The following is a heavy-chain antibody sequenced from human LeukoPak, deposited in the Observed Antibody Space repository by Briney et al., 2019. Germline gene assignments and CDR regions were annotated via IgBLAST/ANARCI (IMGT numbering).Heavy chain of an antibody. CDR1: GYTFTSYD. Sequence: ASVKVSCKASGYTFTSYDINWVRQATGQGREWMGWMNPNSGNTGYAQQFQGRVTMHRNTSISTAYMELSSLRSDDTAVYYFAAAGTLRFYYYYGMDVWGQGTTVTVSS. D-gene: IGHD6-13*01. CDR3: AAAGTLRFYYYYGMDV. CDR2: MNPNSGNT. V-gene: IGHV1-8*01. J-gene: IGHJ6*02.